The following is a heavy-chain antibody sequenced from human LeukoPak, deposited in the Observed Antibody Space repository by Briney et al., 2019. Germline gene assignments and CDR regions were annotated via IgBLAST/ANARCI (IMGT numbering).Heavy chain of an antibody. CDR2: INGSGGST. CDR3: AKREYNFWSGYFF. V-gene: IGHV3-23*01. D-gene: IGHD3-3*01. J-gene: IGHJ4*02. Sequence: GGSLRLSCAASGFTFSSYAMTWVRQAPGKGLEWVSSINGSGGSTYYADSVKGRFTISRDNSKNTLYLQMNSLRAEDTAVYYCAKREYNFWSGYFFWGQGTLVTVSS. CDR1: GFTFSSYA.